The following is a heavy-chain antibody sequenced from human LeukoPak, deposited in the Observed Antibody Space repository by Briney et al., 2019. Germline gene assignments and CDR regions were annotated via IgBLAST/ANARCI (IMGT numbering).Heavy chain of an antibody. D-gene: IGHD6-13*01. Sequence: GGSLRLSCAASGFTFSTYWMGWVRQAPGKGLEWVANIKQDGSEKFYVDSVKGRFTISRDNTKNSLYLQMNSLRAEDTAVYYCARGQQLVLRFAPWGQGTLVTVSS. V-gene: IGHV3-7*01. CDR1: GFTFSTYW. J-gene: IGHJ5*02. CDR2: IKQDGSEK. CDR3: ARGQQLVLRFAP.